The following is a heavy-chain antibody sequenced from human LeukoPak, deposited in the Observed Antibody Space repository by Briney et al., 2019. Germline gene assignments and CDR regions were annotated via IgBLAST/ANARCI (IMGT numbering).Heavy chain of an antibody. D-gene: IGHD3-22*01. Sequence: GGSLRLSCAASGFIFSSYAMSWVRQAPGKGLEWVSAISGSGGSTYYADSVKGRFTISRDNSKNTLYLQMNSLRAEDTAVYYCAKDHPDITMIPLADYWGQGTLVTVSS. CDR3: AKDHPDITMIPLADY. J-gene: IGHJ4*02. CDR2: ISGSGGST. V-gene: IGHV3-23*01. CDR1: GFIFSSYA.